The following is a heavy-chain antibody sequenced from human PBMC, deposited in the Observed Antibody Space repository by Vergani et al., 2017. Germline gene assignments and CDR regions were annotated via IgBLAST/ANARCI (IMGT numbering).Heavy chain of an antibody. Sequence: QVQLQESGPGLVKPSETLSLTCSVSGSSLSAYFWTWIRQPAGKGLEWIGRISVGGDTNHNPSLKSRVIMSVDTSKNQFFLRLSSVTAAATAVYYCARDDKVIGGGNNWFDPWGQGTLVIVSS. CDR2: ISVGGDT. CDR3: ARDDKVIGGGNNWFDP. D-gene: IGHD3-16*01. V-gene: IGHV4-4*07. J-gene: IGHJ5*02. CDR1: GSSLSAYF.